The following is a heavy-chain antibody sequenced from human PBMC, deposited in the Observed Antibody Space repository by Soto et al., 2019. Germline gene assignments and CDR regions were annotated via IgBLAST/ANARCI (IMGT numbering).Heavy chain of an antibody. Sequence: SETLSLTCTVSGGSISSSSYYWGWIRQPPGKGLEWIGSIYYSGSTYYNPSLKSRVTISVDTSKNQFSLKLSSVTAADTAVYYCATHGGSGELRYYYYYMDVWGKGTTVTVSS. CDR2: IYYSGST. J-gene: IGHJ6*03. CDR3: ATHGGSGELRYYYYYMDV. CDR1: GGSISSSSYY. D-gene: IGHD3-10*01. V-gene: IGHV4-39*01.